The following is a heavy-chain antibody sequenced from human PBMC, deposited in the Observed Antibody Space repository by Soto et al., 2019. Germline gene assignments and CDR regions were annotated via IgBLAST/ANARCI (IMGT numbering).Heavy chain of an antibody. Sequence: QVQLVQSGAEVKKPGASVTVSCRSSGDTFTDYYMHWVRQAPGQGLEWMGWINPNSGVTKYAQKCQGWVTMTRDTAIRTVDMQLSRLRSDDTAVYYCARESGGATATLDYYYFYMDVWGTGTTVTVSS. CDR1: GDTFTDYY. V-gene: IGHV1-2*04. CDR2: INPNSGVT. D-gene: IGHD5-12*01. J-gene: IGHJ6*03. CDR3: ARESGGATATLDYYYFYMDV.